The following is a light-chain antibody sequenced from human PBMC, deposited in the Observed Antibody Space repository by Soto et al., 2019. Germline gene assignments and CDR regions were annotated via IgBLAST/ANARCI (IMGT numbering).Light chain of an antibody. CDR3: QQYYTTPVT. Sequence: DIVMTQSPDSLPVSLGERATINCKSSQSVLDTSNNNNKNYLAWYQQKPGQPPKLLISWASTRASGVPDRFSGGGSGTDFTLPISSLQAEDVAVYYCQQYYTTPVTFGQGTKVEIK. J-gene: IGKJ1*01. CDR2: WAS. V-gene: IGKV4-1*01. CDR1: QSVLDTSNNNNKNY.